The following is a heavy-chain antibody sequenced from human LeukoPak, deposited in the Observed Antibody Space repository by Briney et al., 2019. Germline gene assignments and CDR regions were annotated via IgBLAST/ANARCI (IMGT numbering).Heavy chain of an antibody. J-gene: IGHJ6*03. CDR3: AKETSGYMDV. CDR1: GFTFDNFT. V-gene: IGHV3-43*01. Sequence: GGSLRLSCAVSGFTFDNFTIHWVRQATGKGLEWVSLITWDGGSTFYVDSVKGRFTISRDNSKDSLYLQMDSLGTEDTGLYYCAKETSGYMDVWGKGTTVTVSS. CDR2: ITWDGGST.